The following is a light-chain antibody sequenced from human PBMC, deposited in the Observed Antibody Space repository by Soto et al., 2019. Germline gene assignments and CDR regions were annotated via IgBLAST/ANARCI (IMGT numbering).Light chain of an antibody. CDR3: CSYAGSRTYV. Sequence: QSALTQPASVSGSPGQSITISCTGTSSDIGADDFVSWYQHHPDKTPKLIIFEVTKRPSGVSDRFSGSKSGNTASLTISGLQTEDEADYYCCSYAGSRTYVFGPGTKLTVL. CDR2: EVT. J-gene: IGLJ1*01. V-gene: IGLV2-23*02. CDR1: SSDIGADDF.